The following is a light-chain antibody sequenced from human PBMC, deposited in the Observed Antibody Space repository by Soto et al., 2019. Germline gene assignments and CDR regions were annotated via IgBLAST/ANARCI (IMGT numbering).Light chain of an antibody. Sequence: EIVLTQSPATLSLSPGERTTLSCRASHSADTYLAWYQHKPGQAPRLLIHDASIRATGVPARFSGSGSGTDFTLTISSLEPGDFAVYYCQHRYGFTFGPGTKVDIK. CDR3: QHRYGFT. CDR2: DAS. CDR1: HSADTY. J-gene: IGKJ3*01. V-gene: IGKV3-11*01.